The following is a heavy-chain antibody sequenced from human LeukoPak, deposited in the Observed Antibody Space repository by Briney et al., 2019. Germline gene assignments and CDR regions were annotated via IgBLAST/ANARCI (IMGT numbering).Heavy chain of an antibody. D-gene: IGHD6-13*01. J-gene: IGHJ5*02. Sequence: SVKVSCKASGGTFSSYAISWVRQAPGQGLEWMARIIPILGIANYAQKFRGRVTITADKSTSTAYMELSILRSEDTDVYYCAREEQQLGWDGWFDPWGQGTLVTVSS. V-gene: IGHV1-69*04. CDR3: AREEQQLGWDGWFDP. CDR1: GGTFSSYA. CDR2: IIPILGIA.